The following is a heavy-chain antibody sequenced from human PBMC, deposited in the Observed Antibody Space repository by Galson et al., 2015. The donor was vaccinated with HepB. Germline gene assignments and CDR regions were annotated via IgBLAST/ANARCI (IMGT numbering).Heavy chain of an antibody. CDR1: GFTFSGYA. J-gene: IGHJ4*02. V-gene: IGHV3-23*01. CDR2: ISGSGGST. D-gene: IGHD2-2*01. Sequence: SLRLSCAASGFTFSGYAMSWVRQAPGKGLEWVSVISGSGGSTYYADSVKGRFTISRDNSKNTLYVQMNSLRVEDTAVYYCTKEGGVAIPAYWGQGTLVTVSS. CDR3: TKEGGVAIPAY.